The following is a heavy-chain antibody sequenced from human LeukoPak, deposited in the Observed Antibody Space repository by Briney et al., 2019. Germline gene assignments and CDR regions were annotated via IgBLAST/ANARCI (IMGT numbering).Heavy chain of an antibody. CDR3: AKWMYYYDSSGYTSAIDY. D-gene: IGHD3-22*01. CDR1: GVTFHDYA. J-gene: IGHJ4*02. CDR2: INGDGGET. Sequence: GGSLRLSCTASGVTFHDYAVHWVRQAPGTGLEWVSLINGDGGETYYGDSGKGRFTISRDNSKNSLYLQMNSLRTEDSAFYYCAKWMYYYDSSGYTSAIDYWGQGTLVTVSS. V-gene: IGHV3-43*02.